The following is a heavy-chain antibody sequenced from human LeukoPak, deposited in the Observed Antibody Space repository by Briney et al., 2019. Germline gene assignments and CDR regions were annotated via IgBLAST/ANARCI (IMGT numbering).Heavy chain of an antibody. CDR2: IFPSGGEI. CDR3: ATYRQVLLPFES. V-gene: IGHV3-23*01. CDR1: SSSSYY. D-gene: IGHD2-8*02. Sequence: SSSSYYWGWIRQPPGKGLEWVSSIFPSGGEIHYADSVRGRFTISRDNSKSTLSLQMNSLRAEDTAIYYCATYRQVLLPFESWGQGTLVTVSS. J-gene: IGHJ4*02.